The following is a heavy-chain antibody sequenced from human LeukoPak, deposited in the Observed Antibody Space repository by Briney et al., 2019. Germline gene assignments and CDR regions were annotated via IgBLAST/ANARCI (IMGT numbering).Heavy chain of an antibody. Sequence: SVKVSCKASGGSFNSYVITWVRQAPGQGLEWMRRIIPILNVANFAQKFQGRVTITADKSTNTAHMELSSLRSEDTAVYYCTREGVYSPDGSGYHRDAFDIWGQGTVVTVSS. CDR3: TREGVYSPDGSGYHRDAFDI. CDR1: GGSFNSYV. D-gene: IGHD3-22*01. V-gene: IGHV1-69*04. CDR2: IIPILNVA. J-gene: IGHJ3*02.